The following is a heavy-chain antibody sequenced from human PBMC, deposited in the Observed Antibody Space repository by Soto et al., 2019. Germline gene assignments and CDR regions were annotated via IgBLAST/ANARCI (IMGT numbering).Heavy chain of an antibody. D-gene: IGHD3-22*01. J-gene: IGHJ6*02. Sequence: PGGSLRLSCAASGFTFSNAWMNWVRQAPGKGLEWVGRIKSKTDGGTTDYAAPVKGRFTISRDDSKNTLYLQMNSLKTEDTAVYYCTSNYDSSGPEGYYGMDVWGQGTTVTVSS. V-gene: IGHV3-15*07. CDR2: IKSKTDGGTT. CDR1: GFTFSNAW. CDR3: TSNYDSSGPEGYYGMDV.